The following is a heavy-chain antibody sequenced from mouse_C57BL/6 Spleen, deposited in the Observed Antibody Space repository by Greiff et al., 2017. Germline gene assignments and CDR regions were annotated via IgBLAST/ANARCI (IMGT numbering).Heavy chain of an antibody. CDR2: INPGSGGT. D-gene: IGHD4-1*01. CDR3: AIRTGTEDY. J-gene: IGHJ2*01. V-gene: IGHV1-54*01. CDR1: GYAFTNYL. Sequence: QVQLQQSGAELVRPGTSVKVSCKASGYAFTNYLIEWVKQRPGQGLEWIGVINPGSGGTNYNEKFKGKATLTADKSSSTAYMQLSSLTSEDSAVYFCAIRTGTEDYWGQGTTLTVSS.